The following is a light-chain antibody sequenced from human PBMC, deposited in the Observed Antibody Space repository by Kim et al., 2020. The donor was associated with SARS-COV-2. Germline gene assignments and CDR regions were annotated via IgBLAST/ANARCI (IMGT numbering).Light chain of an antibody. CDR1: TGAVTSGHY. CDR2: DTS. J-gene: IGLJ2*01. CDR3: LLSYSGPRVV. Sequence: QAVVTQEPSLTVSPGGTVTLTCGSSTGAVTSGHYPYWFQQKPGQAPRTLIYDTSNKHSWTPARFSGSLLGDKAALTLSGAHPEDEAVYYCLLSYSGPRVVFGGGTQLTVL. V-gene: IGLV7-46*01.